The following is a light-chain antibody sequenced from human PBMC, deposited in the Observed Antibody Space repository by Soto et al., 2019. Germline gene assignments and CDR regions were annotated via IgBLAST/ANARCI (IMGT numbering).Light chain of an antibody. J-gene: IGKJ5*01. Sequence: EVVMTQSLATLSVSPGERATLSCRASQSVDSNLAWYQHKPGQAPRLLIFGTSTRATGIPARFSGSGSGTLFTLTISSLQSEDFAIYYCQQYNNWPFVTFGQGTRLEIK. CDR3: QQYNNWPFVT. CDR1: QSVDSN. CDR2: GTS. V-gene: IGKV3-15*01.